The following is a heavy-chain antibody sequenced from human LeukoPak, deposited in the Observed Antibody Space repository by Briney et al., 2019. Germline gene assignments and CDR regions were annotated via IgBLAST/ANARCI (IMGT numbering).Heavy chain of an antibody. CDR2: ISGGGSYT. D-gene: IGHD5-24*01. CDR3: AGSRDGSNFAFDL. CDR1: GFTFSSYA. V-gene: IGHV3-48*03. Sequence: GGSLRLSCSASGFTFSSYAMHWVRQAPGKGLEWLSYISGGGSYTNYADSVRGRYTISRDNAKDSVYLQMNSLRVEDTARYYCAGSRDGSNFAFDLWGLGTLVTVSS. J-gene: IGHJ3*01.